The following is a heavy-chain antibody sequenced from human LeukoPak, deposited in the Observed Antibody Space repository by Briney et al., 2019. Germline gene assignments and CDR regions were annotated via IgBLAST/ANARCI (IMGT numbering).Heavy chain of an antibody. CDR1: GDSVSSNSAA. CDR3: ARESAYSGSYFDY. J-gene: IGHJ4*02. V-gene: IGHV6-1*01. Sequence: SQTLSLTCAISGDSVSSNSAAWNWIRQSPSKDLEWLGRTYYRSKWYNFYAVSVKSRITINPDTPKNQFSLLLNSVTPEDTAVYYCARESAYSGSYFDYWGQGTLVTVSS. CDR2: TYYRSKWYN. D-gene: IGHD3-10*01.